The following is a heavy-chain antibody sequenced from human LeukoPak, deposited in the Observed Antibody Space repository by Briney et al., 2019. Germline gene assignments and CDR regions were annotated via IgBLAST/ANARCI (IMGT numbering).Heavy chain of an antibody. CDR2: IYYSGST. CDR1: GGSISSYY. D-gene: IGHD6-13*01. Sequence: SETLSLTCTVSGGSISSYYWSWIRQPPGKGLEWIGYIYYSGSTNYNPSLKSRVTISVDTSKNQFSLKLSSVTAADTAVYYCARERIRSWYDYWGQGTLVTVSS. CDR3: ARERIRSWYDY. V-gene: IGHV4-59*12. J-gene: IGHJ4*02.